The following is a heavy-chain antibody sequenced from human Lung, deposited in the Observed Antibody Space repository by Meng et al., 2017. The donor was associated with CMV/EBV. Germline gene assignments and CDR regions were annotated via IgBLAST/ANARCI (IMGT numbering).Heavy chain of an antibody. Sequence: QVPSQEAGPGLVKPTGTLSLPCAVSGGSNSSSNWWSWVRQPPGKGLEWIGEIYHSGSTNYNPSLKSRVTISVDKSKNQFSLKLSSVTAADTAVYYCASFPPPGKQWLVTDYWGQGTLVTVSS. CDR3: ASFPPPGKQWLVTDY. J-gene: IGHJ4*02. CDR2: IYHSGST. CDR1: GGSNSSSNW. D-gene: IGHD6-19*01. V-gene: IGHV4-4*02.